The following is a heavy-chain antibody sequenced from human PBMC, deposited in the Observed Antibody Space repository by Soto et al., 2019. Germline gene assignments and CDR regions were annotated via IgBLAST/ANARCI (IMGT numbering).Heavy chain of an antibody. Sequence: GGSLRVSCAASGFTFRNNVLSWVRQAPGKALDWVSGITGSGRDTYYADSVKGRFTISRDNSKNMEFLQMNSLRAEDTALYYCAKNGLDNSPSAIDSWGPGTPVTVSS. CDR2: ITGSGRDT. CDR1: GFTFRNNV. CDR3: AKNGLDNSPSAIDS. D-gene: IGHD2-8*01. V-gene: IGHV3-23*01. J-gene: IGHJ4*02.